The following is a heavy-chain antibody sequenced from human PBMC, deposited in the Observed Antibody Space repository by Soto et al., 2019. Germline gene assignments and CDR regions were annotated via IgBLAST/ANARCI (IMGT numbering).Heavy chain of an antibody. D-gene: IGHD3-3*01. J-gene: IGHJ4*02. V-gene: IGHV3-33*08. CDR3: ARDKPRKYYDFWSGNFDY. CDR2: IWYDGSNK. CDR1: GFTFSSYA. Sequence: PGGSLRLSCAASGFTFSSYAMHWVRQAPGKGLEWVAVIWYDGSNKYYADSVKGRFTISRDNSKNTLYLQMNSLRAEDTAVYYCARDKPRKYYDFWSGNFDYWGQGTLVTVSS.